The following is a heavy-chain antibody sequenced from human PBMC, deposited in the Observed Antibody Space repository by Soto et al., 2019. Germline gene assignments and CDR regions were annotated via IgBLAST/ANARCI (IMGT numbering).Heavy chain of an antibody. V-gene: IGHV3-15*01. CDR1: GFTFSNAW. J-gene: IGHJ6*02. Sequence: GGSLRLSCAASGFTFSNAWMSWVRQAPGKGLEWVGRIKSKTDGGTTDYAAPVKGRFTISRDDSKNTLYLQMNSLKTEDTAVYYCTTKSVVYYYYGMDVWGQGTTVTVSS. CDR3: TTKSVVYYYYGMDV. CDR2: IKSKTDGGTT. D-gene: IGHD3-22*01.